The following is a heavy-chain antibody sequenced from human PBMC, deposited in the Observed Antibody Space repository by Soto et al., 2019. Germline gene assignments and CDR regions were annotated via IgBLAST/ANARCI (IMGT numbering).Heavy chain of an antibody. Sequence: QVQLVESGGGVVQPGRSLRLSCEASGFTFSSYGMHWVRQAPGKGLEWVAVIWYDGSNKYYADSVKGRFTISRDNSKNTLYLQMNSLRAEDTAVYYCARAAPVPAAKGAFDIWGQGTMVTVSS. D-gene: IGHD2-2*01. J-gene: IGHJ3*02. CDR3: ARAAPVPAAKGAFDI. V-gene: IGHV3-33*01. CDR1: GFTFSSYG. CDR2: IWYDGSNK.